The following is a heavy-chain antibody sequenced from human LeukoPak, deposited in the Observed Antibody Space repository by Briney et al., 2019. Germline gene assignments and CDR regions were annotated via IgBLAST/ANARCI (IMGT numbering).Heavy chain of an antibody. CDR2: IVVGSGNT. Sequence: SVKVSCKASGFTFTSSAMQWVRQARGQRLEWIGWIVVGSGNTNYAQKFQERVTITRDMSTSTAYMELSSLRSEDTAVYYCAAGAGATPATYYYYGMDVWGQGTTVTVSS. CDR1: GFTFTSSA. J-gene: IGHJ6*02. V-gene: IGHV1-58*02. D-gene: IGHD1-26*01. CDR3: AAGAGATPATYYYYGMDV.